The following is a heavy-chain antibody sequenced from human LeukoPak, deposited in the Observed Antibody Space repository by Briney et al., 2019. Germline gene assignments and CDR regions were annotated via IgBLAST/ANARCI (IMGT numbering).Heavy chain of an antibody. CDR2: MNQGGSET. D-gene: IGHD6-19*01. CDR1: GFTFGRHW. V-gene: IGHV3-7*01. J-gene: IGHJ4*02. CDR3: ARDGVAGGFDH. Sequence: GGSLRLSCAASGFTFGRHWMSWVRQAPGKGLEWVAHMNQGGSETTNVDSVKGRFTISRDDAKNLVFLQMNSLRVEDTAVYYCARDGVAGGFDHWGQGILVTVSS.